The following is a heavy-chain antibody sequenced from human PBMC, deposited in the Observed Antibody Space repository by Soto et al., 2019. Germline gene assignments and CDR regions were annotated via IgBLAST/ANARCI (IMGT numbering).Heavy chain of an antibody. CDR2: MNPNSGNT. J-gene: IGHJ6*03. D-gene: IGHD1-26*01. CDR3: GRAGMGMAV. CDR1: GDPFSNYD. V-gene: IGHV1-8*01. Sequence: QVQLVQSGAEVKKPGASVKVSCKASGDPFSNYDIKWVRQATGQGLEWMGWMNPNSGNTGSARKFQGRVTMTRNTSKTTAYMELSSLSSENTPVNYGGRAGMGMAVWGKGTTVTVSS.